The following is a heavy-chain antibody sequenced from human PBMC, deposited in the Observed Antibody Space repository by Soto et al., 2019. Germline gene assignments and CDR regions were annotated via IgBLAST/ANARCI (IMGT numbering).Heavy chain of an antibody. Sequence: GASVKVSCKASGCTFSSYAISWVRHAPGQGLEWMGGIIPIFGTANYAQKFQGRVTITADKSTSTAYMELSSLRSEDTAVYYCARETVGAIEYYFDYWGQGTLVTVSS. D-gene: IGHD1-26*01. CDR3: ARETVGAIEYYFDY. CDR2: IIPIFGTA. CDR1: GCTFSSYA. V-gene: IGHV1-69*06. J-gene: IGHJ4*02.